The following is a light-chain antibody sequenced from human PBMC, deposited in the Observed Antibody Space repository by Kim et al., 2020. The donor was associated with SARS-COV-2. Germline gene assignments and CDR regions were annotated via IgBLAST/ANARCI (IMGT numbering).Light chain of an antibody. CDR3: QQYGSSPHS. V-gene: IGKV3-20*01. CDR1: QSISNNY. CDR2: DTS. Sequence: LSPGETATLSCRASQSISNNYLAWYQQKPGQAPRLLIYDTSSRVTGIPDRFSGSGSGTDFTLTISRLEPEDFAVFHCQQYGSSPHSFGQGTKLEI. J-gene: IGKJ2*01.